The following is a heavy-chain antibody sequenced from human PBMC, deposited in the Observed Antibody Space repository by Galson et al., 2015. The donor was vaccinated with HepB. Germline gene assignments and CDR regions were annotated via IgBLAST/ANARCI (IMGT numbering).Heavy chain of an antibody. CDR2: ISAYNGNT. J-gene: IGHJ4*02. D-gene: IGHD6-13*01. V-gene: IGHV1-18*01. CDR1: GYSFTTFG. CDR3: ARLGAAAGFLDY. Sequence: QSGAEVKKPGASVKVSCKASGYSFTTFGITWVRQAPGQGLEWMGWISAYNGNTNYARKLQGRVTMTTDTSTNTAYMELRSLRSDDTAVYFCARLGAAAGFLDYWGQGTLVTVSS.